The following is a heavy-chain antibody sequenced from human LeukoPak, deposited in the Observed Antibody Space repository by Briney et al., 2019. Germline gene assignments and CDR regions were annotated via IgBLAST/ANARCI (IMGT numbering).Heavy chain of an antibody. CDR1: GGSFSGYY. Sequence: PSETLSLTCAVYGGSFSGYYWSWIRQPPGKGLEWIGEINHSGSTNYNPSLKSRVTISVDTSKNQFSLKLSSVTAADTAVYYCARRKRTWAAGSSCWYYIYYWGQRTLVTVSS. CDR2: INHSGST. CDR3: ARRKRTWAAGSSCWYYIYY. J-gene: IGHJ4*02. V-gene: IGHV4-34*01. D-gene: IGHD6-19*01.